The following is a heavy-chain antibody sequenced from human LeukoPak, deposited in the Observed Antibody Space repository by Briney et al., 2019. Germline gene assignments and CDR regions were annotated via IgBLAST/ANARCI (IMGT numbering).Heavy chain of an antibody. Sequence: GGSLRLSCAASGFTFSTYAMSWVRQAPGKGLEWVSGISGSCGSTYYADSVKGRFTISRDNSKNTLYLQMNSLRAEDTAVYYCAKGRGGSIVVVPAAILDYWGQGTLVTVSS. CDR2: ISGSCGST. D-gene: IGHD2-2*01. CDR1: GFTFSTYA. V-gene: IGHV3-23*01. CDR3: AKGRGGSIVVVPAAILDY. J-gene: IGHJ4*02.